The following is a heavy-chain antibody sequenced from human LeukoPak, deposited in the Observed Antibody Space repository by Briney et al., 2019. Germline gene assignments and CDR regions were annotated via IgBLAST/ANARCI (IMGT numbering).Heavy chain of an antibody. D-gene: IGHD5-12*01. CDR2: ITPIFGTA. CDR1: GGTFSSYA. J-gene: IGHJ4*02. CDR3: ARGRLVATISSFDY. Sequence: ASVKVSCKASGGTFSSYAISWVRQAPGQGLEWMGGITPIFGTANYAQKFQGRVTITADESTSTAYMELSSLRSEDTAVYYCARGRLVATISSFDYWGQGTLVTVSS. V-gene: IGHV1-69*13.